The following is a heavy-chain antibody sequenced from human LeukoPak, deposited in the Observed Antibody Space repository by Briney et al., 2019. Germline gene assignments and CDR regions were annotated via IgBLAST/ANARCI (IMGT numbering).Heavy chain of an antibody. V-gene: IGHV1-18*01. J-gene: IGHJ4*02. D-gene: IGHD1-26*01. CDR3: ARDLHRIVGATTEDDY. CDR1: GYTFTSYG. Sequence: ASVKVSCKASGYTFTSYGISWVRQAPGQGLEWMGWISTYNGNTNYAQKLQGRVTMTTDTSTSTAYMELRSLRSDDTAVYYCARDLHRIVGATTEDDYWGQGTLVTVSS. CDR2: ISTYNGNT.